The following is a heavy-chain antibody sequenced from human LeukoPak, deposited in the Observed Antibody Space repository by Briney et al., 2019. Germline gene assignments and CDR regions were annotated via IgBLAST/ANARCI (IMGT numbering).Heavy chain of an antibody. CDR2: ISNSGSTI. Sequence: GGSLRLSCAASGFTFSSYEMNWVRQAPGKRLEWVSYISNSGSTIYYTDSVKGRFTISRDNAKNSLYLQMNSLRAEDTAVYYCARVVRGILFPWGQGTLVTVSS. D-gene: IGHD3-10*01. J-gene: IGHJ5*02. CDR1: GFTFSSYE. V-gene: IGHV3-48*03. CDR3: ARVVRGILFP.